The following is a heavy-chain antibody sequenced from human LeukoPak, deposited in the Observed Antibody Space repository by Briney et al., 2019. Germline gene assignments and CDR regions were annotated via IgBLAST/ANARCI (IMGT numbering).Heavy chain of an antibody. J-gene: IGHJ4*02. Sequence: GGSLRLSCGASGFTFSGYSMNWVRQAPGKGLEWVSSISTSSSYIYYADSVKGRFTISRDNAKNSLYLQMNSLRAEDTAVYYCARDGYCSGGSCYKGRFDYWGQGTLVTVSS. CDR2: ISTSSSYI. V-gene: IGHV3-21*01. CDR3: ARDGYCSGGSCYKGRFDY. CDR1: GFTFSGYS. D-gene: IGHD2-15*01.